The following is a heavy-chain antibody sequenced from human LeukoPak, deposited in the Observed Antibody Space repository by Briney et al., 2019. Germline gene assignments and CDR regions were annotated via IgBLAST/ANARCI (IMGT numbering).Heavy chain of an antibody. CDR3: ASYGGNSRYYYGMDV. D-gene: IGHD4-23*01. J-gene: IGHJ6*02. V-gene: IGHV4-39*07. CDR1: GGSISSYY. CDR2: IYYSGST. Sequence: SETLSLTCTVSGGSISSYYWGWIRQPPGKGLEWIGSIYYSGSTYYNPSLKSRVTISVDTSKNQFSLKLSSVTAADTAVYYCASYGGNSRYYYGMDVWGQGTTVTVSS.